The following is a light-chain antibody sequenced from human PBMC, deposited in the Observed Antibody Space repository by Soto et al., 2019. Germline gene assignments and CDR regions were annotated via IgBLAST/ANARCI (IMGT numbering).Light chain of an antibody. V-gene: IGLV1-44*01. CDR2: GDY. J-gene: IGLJ2*01. CDR1: PSNIGSNT. CDR3: AAWDDSLSGNVV. Sequence: QSVLTQPPSASGTPGQRVTISCSGSPSNIGSNTVSWYQQFSGSAPRLIMYGDYRRPSGVPDRFSGSKSGTSASLAISGLQSEDESIFYCAAWDDSLSGNVVFGGGTKLTVL.